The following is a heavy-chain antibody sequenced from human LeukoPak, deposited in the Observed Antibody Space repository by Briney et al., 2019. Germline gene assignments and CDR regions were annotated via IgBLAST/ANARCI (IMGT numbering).Heavy chain of an antibody. V-gene: IGHV5-51*01. D-gene: IGHD2-21*01. J-gene: IGHJ4*01. CDR1: GYSFPIYW. Sequence: GESLKISCKGSGYSFPIYWIGWVRQMPGKGLEWMGVIYPGDSDTRHNPAFQGQVTISADKSISTAYLQWSSLQASDTAIYYCARRDYRDSYFFDYWGHGTLVTVSS. CDR3: ARRDYRDSYFFDY. CDR2: IYPGDSDT.